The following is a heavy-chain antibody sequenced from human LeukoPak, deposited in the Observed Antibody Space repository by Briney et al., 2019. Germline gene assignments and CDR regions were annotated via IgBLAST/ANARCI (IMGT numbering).Heavy chain of an antibody. D-gene: IGHD6-19*01. J-gene: IGHJ4*02. CDR3: AKDHAQWLVLDY. V-gene: IGHV3-23*01. Sequence: GGSLRLSCAASGFTFSSYAMSWVRQAPGKGLEWVSAISGSDGSTYYADSVKGRFTISRDNSKNTLYLQMNSLRAEDTAVYYCAKDHAQWLVLDYWGQGTLVTVSS. CDR2: ISGSDGST. CDR1: GFTFSSYA.